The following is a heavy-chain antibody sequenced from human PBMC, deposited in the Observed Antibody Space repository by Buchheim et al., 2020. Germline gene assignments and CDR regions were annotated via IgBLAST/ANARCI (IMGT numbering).Heavy chain of an antibody. CDR3: ARGFTIAVAGTGGY. Sequence: QVQLVQSGAEVKKPGASVKVSCKASGYTFTGYYMHRVRQAPGQGLEGMGWSNTNSGGTNYAQKFQGRVTMTRDRSISTAYMEFSRLRSDNTAVYDFARGFTIAVAGTGGYWGQGTL. CDR2: SNTNSGGT. V-gene: IGHV1-2*02. D-gene: IGHD6-19*01. CDR1: GYTFTGYY. J-gene: IGHJ4*02.